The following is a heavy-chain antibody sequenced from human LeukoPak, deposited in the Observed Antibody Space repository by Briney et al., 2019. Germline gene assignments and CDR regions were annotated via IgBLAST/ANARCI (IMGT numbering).Heavy chain of an antibody. D-gene: IGHD3-22*01. CDR1: GYSFTSYW. CDR3: ARLNYYDSSGYYYSPPPRWFDP. Sequence: GESLKISCKGSGYSFTSYWIGWVRQMPGKGLEWMGFIYPGDSDTRYSPSFQGQVTISADKSISTAYLQWSSLKASDTAMYYCARLNYYDSSGYYYSPPPRWFDPWGQGTLVTVSS. V-gene: IGHV5-51*01. J-gene: IGHJ5*02. CDR2: IYPGDSDT.